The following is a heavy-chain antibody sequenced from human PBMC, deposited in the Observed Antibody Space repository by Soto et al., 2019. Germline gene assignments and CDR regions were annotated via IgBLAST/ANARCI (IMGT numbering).Heavy chain of an antibody. V-gene: IGHV1-18*01. CDR2: ISAYNGNT. CDR1: GYTFTSYG. CDR3: ARRLCRGDCFPLAWSDP. D-gene: IGHD2-21*02. J-gene: IGHJ5*02. Sequence: QVQLVQSGAEVKKPGASVKVSCKASGYTFTSYGISWVRQAPGQGLEWMGWISAYNGNTNYAQKLQGRVTMTTDSATNTAYRDLRSVRSDDTAVYYCARRLCRGDCFPLAWSDPWGQGTLVTVSS.